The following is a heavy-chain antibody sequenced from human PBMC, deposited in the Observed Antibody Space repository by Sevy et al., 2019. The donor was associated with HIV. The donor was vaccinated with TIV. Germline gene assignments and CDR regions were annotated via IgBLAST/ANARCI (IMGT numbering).Heavy chain of an antibody. CDR2: IRSKANSYAT. CDR3: TRRDPDCSSTSCPYGMDV. V-gene: IGHV3-73*01. CDR1: GFTFSGSA. D-gene: IGHD2-2*01. J-gene: IGHJ6*02. Sequence: GGSLRLSCAASGFTFSGSAMHWVRQASGKGLEWVGRIRSKANSYATAYAASVKGRFTISRDDSKNTAYLQMNSLKTEDMAVYYCTRRDPDCSSTSCPYGMDVWGQGTTVTVSS.